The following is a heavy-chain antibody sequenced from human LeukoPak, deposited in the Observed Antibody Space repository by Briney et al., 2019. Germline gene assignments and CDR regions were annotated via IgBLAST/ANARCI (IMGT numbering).Heavy chain of an antibody. Sequence: GGSLRLSCAASGFTFSSYGMHWVRQAPGKGLEWVAVISYDGSNKYYADSVKGRFTISRDNSKNALYLQMNSLRAKDTAVYYCAKDSSGYYGFTGLDYWGQGTLVTVSS. V-gene: IGHV3-30*18. D-gene: IGHD3-22*01. J-gene: IGHJ4*02. CDR1: GFTFSSYG. CDR3: AKDSSGYYGFTGLDY. CDR2: ISYDGSNK.